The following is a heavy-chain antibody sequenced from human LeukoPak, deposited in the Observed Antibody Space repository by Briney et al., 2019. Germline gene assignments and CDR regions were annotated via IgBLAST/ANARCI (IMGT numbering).Heavy chain of an antibody. Sequence: GRSLRLSCAASGFTFSSYAMHWVRQAPGKGLEWVALISYDGSNKYYADSVKGRFTISRDNSKNTLYLQMNSLRAEDTAVYYCARGGGDYCSSGSCPTYYFDYWGQGTLVTVSS. J-gene: IGHJ4*02. CDR2: ISYDGSNK. D-gene: IGHD2-15*01. CDR1: GFTFSSYA. V-gene: IGHV3-30*04. CDR3: ARGGGDYCSSGSCPTYYFDY.